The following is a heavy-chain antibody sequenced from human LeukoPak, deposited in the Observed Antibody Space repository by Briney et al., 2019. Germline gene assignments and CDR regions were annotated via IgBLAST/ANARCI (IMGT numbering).Heavy chain of an antibody. CDR1: GDSVSSISVA. Sequence: SQTLSLTCALSGDSVSSISVAWNWIRQSPSRGLEWLGRTYYRSKWYYEYAVSVKGRININPDPSKNQFSLQLNSVTPEDTAVYYCALARSEYHYGMDVWGQGTTVTVSS. J-gene: IGHJ6*02. CDR3: ALARSEYHYGMDV. CDR2: TYYRSKWYY. V-gene: IGHV6-1*01.